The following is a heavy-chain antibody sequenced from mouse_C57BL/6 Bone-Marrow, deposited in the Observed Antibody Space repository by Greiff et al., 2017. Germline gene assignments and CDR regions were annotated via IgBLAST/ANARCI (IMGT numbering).Heavy chain of an antibody. CDR2: IYPRSGNT. CDR1: GYTFTSYG. D-gene: IGHD2-4*01. V-gene: IGHV1-81*01. CDR3: GNYDYDGFAY. J-gene: IGHJ3*01. Sequence: VQLQESGAELARPGASVKLSCKASGYTFTSYGISWVKQRTGQGLEWIGEIYPRSGNTYYNEKFKGKATLTADKSSSTAYMELRSLTSEDSAVYFCGNYDYDGFAYWGQGTLVTVSA.